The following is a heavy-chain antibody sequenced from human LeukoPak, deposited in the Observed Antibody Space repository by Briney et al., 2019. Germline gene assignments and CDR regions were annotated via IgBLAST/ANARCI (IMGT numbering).Heavy chain of an antibody. J-gene: IGHJ3*01. Sequence: GGSLRLSCTASGFTFSSYGMHWVRQAPGKGLEWVAVISYDGSNKNYADSVKGRFTISRDNSKNTLYLQMNSLRAEDTAVYYCARHFRAFDVWGQGTMVTVSS. CDR2: ISYDGSNK. V-gene: IGHV3-30*03. CDR1: GFTFSSYG. CDR3: ARHFRAFDV. D-gene: IGHD2/OR15-2a*01.